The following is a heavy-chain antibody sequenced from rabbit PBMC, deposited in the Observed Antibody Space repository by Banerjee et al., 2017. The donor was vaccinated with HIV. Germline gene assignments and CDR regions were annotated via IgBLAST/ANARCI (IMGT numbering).Heavy chain of an antibody. CDR3: ARVTGYGSTSGHPTRLDL. V-gene: IGHV1S47*01. CDR1: GIDFSTYG. J-gene: IGHJ3*01. CDR2: IYPDYGTT. Sequence: QEQLVESGGGLVQPEGSLTLTCKASGIDFSTYGISWVRQAPGKGLEWIAYIYPDYGTTDYATWVNGRFPISLDNAQNTVFLRMTSLTAADTATYFCARVTGYGSTSGHPTRLDLWGPGTLVTVS. D-gene: IGHD1-1*01.